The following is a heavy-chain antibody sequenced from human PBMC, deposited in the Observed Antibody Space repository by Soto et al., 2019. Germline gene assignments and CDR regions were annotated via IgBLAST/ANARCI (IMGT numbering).Heavy chain of an antibody. V-gene: IGHV4-30-4*01. J-gene: IGHJ5*02. CDR2: IYYSGST. CDR3: ASRRSRGRALLFDP. CDR1: GGSISSGDYY. D-gene: IGHD1-26*01. Sequence: QVQLQESGPGLVKPSQTLSLTCTVSGGSISSGDYYWSWIRQPPGKGLAWIGYIYYSGSTYYTPSLKSRVTISVDTSKNQFSLKLSSVTAADTAVYYCASRRSRGRALLFDPWGQGTLVTVSS.